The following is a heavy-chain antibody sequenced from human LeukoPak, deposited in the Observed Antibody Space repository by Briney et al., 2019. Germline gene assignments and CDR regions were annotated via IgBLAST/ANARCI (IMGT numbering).Heavy chain of an antibody. CDR3: AHSDLGYDFWSGYYDY. CDR1: GFSRSTRGVG. Sequence: SGPTLVKPTHTLTLTCTFFGFSRSTRGVGVGWIRQPPGKALEWLALIYWNDDKRYSPSLKSRLTITKDTSKNQVVLTMTNMDPVDTATYYCAHSDLGYDFWSGYYDYWGQGTLVTVSS. V-gene: IGHV2-5*01. J-gene: IGHJ4*02. CDR2: IYWNDDK. D-gene: IGHD3-3*01.